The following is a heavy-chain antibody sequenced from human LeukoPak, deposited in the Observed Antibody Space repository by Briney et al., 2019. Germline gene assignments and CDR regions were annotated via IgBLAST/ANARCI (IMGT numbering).Heavy chain of an antibody. J-gene: IGHJ4*02. CDR1: GFTLSNYW. Sequence: SGGSLRLSCAGAGFTLSNYWMSWVRQAPGKGLEWVANIRQDGNEKYYVDSVKGRFTISRDNPKNSLYLQMNSLRAEDTAIYYCARLRAAQTYHFWGQGTLVTVSS. CDR2: IRQDGNEK. V-gene: IGHV3-7*04. CDR3: ARLRAAQTYHF. D-gene: IGHD2-2*01.